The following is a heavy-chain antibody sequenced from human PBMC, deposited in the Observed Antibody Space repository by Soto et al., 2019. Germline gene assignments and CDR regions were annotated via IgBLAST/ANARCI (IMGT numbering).Heavy chain of an antibody. CDR2: MNSDGSTT. CDR3: ATDEVDY. J-gene: IGHJ4*02. CDR1: GFTFSSYG. V-gene: IGHV3-74*01. Sequence: PGGSLRLSCAASGFTFSSYGMHWVRQAPGKGLEWVSRMNSDGSTTNYADSVKGRFTVSRDSAKNTLYLQMNSLRAEDTAVYYCATDEVDYWGPGTLVTVSS.